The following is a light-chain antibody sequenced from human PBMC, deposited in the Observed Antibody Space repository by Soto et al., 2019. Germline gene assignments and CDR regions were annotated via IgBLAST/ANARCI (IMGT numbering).Light chain of an antibody. Sequence: DIQLTQSPSTLSASVGDSLTITCRASQSISSWLAWYQQKQGKPPKLLIYDASNLETGVPSRFSGSGSGTDCTFTISSLQPEDITTYYCQQRHNLPHTFGPGTKVDIK. J-gene: IGKJ3*01. V-gene: IGKV1-33*01. CDR2: DAS. CDR1: QSISSW. CDR3: QQRHNLPHT.